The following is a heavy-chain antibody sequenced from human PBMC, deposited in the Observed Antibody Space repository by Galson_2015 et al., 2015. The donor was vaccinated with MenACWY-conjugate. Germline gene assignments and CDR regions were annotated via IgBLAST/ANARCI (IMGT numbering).Heavy chain of an antibody. Sequence: ETLSLTCTVSDGSISGYSWSWIRQPPGKGLEWIGYFSYSGSTYYNPSLKSRVTMSLDTSKNQLSLNLGSVTAADAAVYYCARRSYYSGSYTGWFDSWGQGTLVTVSS. V-gene: IGHV4-59*04. J-gene: IGHJ5*01. CDR2: FSYSGST. CDR3: ARRSYYSGSYTGWFDS. CDR1: DGSISGYS. D-gene: IGHD1-26*01.